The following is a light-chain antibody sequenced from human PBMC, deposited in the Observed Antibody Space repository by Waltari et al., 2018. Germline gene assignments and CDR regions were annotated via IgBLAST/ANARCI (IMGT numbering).Light chain of an antibody. CDR2: GID. J-gene: IGLJ2*01. CDR1: SSNIGAGSD. CDR3: QSYDSSLSGSVI. Sequence: QSVLTQPPSVSGAPGQTVIISCTGSSSNIGAGSDVHWYQQLPGTAPKLLIYGIDNRPSGVPDRLSGAKSGTSASLAITGLQAEDEADYYCQSYDSSLSGSVIFGGGTKLTVL. V-gene: IGLV1-40*01.